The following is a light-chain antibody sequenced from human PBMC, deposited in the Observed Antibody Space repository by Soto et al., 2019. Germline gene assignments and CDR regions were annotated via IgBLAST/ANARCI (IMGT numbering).Light chain of an antibody. CDR3: QQYTSYWT. V-gene: IGKV1-5*01. J-gene: IGKJ1*01. CDR1: QSITRW. Sequence: DIQMTQSPSTLSASVGDRVTITCRARQSITRWLAWYQQKPGKAPKLLIYDASTLETGVPSRFSGSGSGTEFTITISSLQPDDFATYYCQQYTSYWTFGQGTKVEIK. CDR2: DAS.